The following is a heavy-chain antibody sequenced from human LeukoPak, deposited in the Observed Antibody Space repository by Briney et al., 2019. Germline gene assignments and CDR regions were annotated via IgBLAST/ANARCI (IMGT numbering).Heavy chain of an antibody. CDR2: IIPIFGTA. CDR1: GGTFSSYA. V-gene: IGHV1-69*13. CDR3: ARDYYDSSGYYPNYYYFDY. D-gene: IGHD3-22*01. J-gene: IGHJ4*02. Sequence: SVKVSCKASGGTFSSYAISWVRQAPGQGLEWMGGIIPIFGTANYAQKFQGRVTITADESTSTAYMELSSLGSEDTAVYYCARDYYDSSGYYPNYYYFDYWGQGTLVTVSS.